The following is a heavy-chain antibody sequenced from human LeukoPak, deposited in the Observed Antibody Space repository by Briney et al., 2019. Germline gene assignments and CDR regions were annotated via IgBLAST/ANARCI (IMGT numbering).Heavy chain of an antibody. V-gene: IGHV4-34*01. CDR1: GGSFSGYY. D-gene: IGHD3-10*01. CDR3: ARGGSGRSNTPRYYYYYYGMDV. J-gene: IGHJ6*02. CDR2: INHSGST. Sequence: SETLSLTCAVYGGSFSGYYWSCIRQPPGKGLEWIGEINHSGSTNYNPSLKSRVTISVDTSKNQFSLKLSSVTAADTAVYYCARGGSGRSNTPRYYYYYYGMDVWGQGTTVTVSS.